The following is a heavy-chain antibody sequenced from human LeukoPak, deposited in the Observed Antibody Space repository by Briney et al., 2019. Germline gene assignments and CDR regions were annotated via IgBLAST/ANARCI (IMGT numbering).Heavy chain of an antibody. J-gene: IGHJ4*02. CDR3: AKGRCGDSSCWYFDA. V-gene: IGHV3-23*01. CDR1: GFNFKLSA. Sequence: PGGSLILSCAASGFNFKLSAMSWGRQAPGKGLEWVALIIGSGSRGSGIIGGNTYYAHSVKGRFTISRDDSQNTVYLQMNSVRAEDTAIYFCAKGRCGDSSCWYFDAWAKGTRVTVSS. CDR2: IIGSGSRGSGIIGGNT. D-gene: IGHD6-13*01.